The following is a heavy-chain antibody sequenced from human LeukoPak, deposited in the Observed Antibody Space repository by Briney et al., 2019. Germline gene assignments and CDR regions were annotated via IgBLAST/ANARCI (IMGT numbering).Heavy chain of an antibody. CDR3: VRDKYSDGFFDY. D-gene: IGHD5-12*01. CDR1: GFTFDDYA. CDR2: ITWDGGST. J-gene: IGHJ5*01. Sequence: QSGGYLRLSCAASGFTFDDYAMNWVRQRPGQGLEWVSLITWDGGSTYYADSVKGRFTISRANNKDSLYMQMNSLTFDDTAFYYCVRDKYSDGFFDYWGHGTLVTVSS. V-gene: IGHV3-43D*03.